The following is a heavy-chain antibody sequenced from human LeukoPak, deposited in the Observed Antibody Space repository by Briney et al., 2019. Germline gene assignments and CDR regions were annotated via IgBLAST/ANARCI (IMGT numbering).Heavy chain of an antibody. CDR1: GFTFSSYG. V-gene: IGHV3-30*18. D-gene: IGHD4-23*01. CDR3: AKSMADYGGLPLDY. Sequence: GGSLRLSCAASGFTFSSYGMHWVRQAPGKGLEWVAVISYDGSNKYYADSVKGRLTISRDNSKNTLYLQMNSLRAEDTAVYYCAKSMADYGGLPLDYWGQGTLVTVSS. CDR2: ISYDGSNK. J-gene: IGHJ4*02.